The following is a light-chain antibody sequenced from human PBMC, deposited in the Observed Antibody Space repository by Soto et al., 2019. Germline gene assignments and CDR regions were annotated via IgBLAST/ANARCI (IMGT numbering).Light chain of an antibody. CDR2: WAS. Sequence: DIVMTQSPDSLAVSPGERATINCKSSQSVLKSSDNMNYLAWYQQKPRQPPKLLINWASTRESGVPDRFSGSGSETDFTLTISSLQAEDVALYYCQQYLTSPLTFGQGTKVEIK. J-gene: IGKJ1*01. CDR3: QQYLTSPLT. CDR1: QSVLKSSDNMNY. V-gene: IGKV4-1*01.